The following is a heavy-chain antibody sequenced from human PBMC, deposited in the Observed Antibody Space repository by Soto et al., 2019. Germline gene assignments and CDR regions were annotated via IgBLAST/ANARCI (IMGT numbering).Heavy chain of an antibody. Sequence: QVQLVQSGAEVKKPGASVTVSCKASGYTFTSYDINWVRQASGQGLEWLGWMNPKSGQEAYVEKFQGRVTMTANTSINTAYMELSSLRSDDTAVYYCARDIGPALDWFGPWGQGTVATVSS. CDR1: GYTFTSYD. D-gene: IGHD5-18*01. CDR2: MNPKSGQE. CDR3: ARDIGPALDWFGP. J-gene: IGHJ5*02. V-gene: IGHV1-8*01.